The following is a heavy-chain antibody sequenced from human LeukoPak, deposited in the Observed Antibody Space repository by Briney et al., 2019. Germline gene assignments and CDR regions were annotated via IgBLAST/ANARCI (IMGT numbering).Heavy chain of an antibody. CDR1: GYTFTGYY. CDR3: ARGEGSSSHQSYYFDY. J-gene: IGHJ4*02. D-gene: IGHD2-15*01. V-gene: IGHV1-2*02. CDR2: INPNSGGT. Sequence: ASVKVSCKASGYTFTGYYMHWVRQAPGQGLEWMGWINPNSGGTNYAQKFQGRVTMTRDTSISTAHMELSRLRSDDTAVYYCARGEGSSSHQSYYFDYWGQGTLVTVSS.